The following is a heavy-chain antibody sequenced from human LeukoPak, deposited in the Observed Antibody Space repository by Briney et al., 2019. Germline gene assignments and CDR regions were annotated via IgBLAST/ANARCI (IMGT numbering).Heavy chain of an antibody. Sequence: GGSLRLSCAASGFTFSTYGISWVRQAPGKGLEWILGIGPSGAATYYADSVKGRFTISRDNSKNTVYVQMNSLRAEDTAVYYCARGRVRRDIVVVPAAMDEAGYGYWGQGTLVTVSS. V-gene: IGHV3-23*01. J-gene: IGHJ4*02. CDR2: IGPSGAAT. D-gene: IGHD2-2*01. CDR1: GFTFSTYG. CDR3: ARGRVRRDIVVVPAAMDEAGYGY.